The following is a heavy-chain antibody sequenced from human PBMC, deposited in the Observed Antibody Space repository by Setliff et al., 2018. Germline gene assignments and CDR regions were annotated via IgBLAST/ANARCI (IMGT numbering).Heavy chain of an antibody. V-gene: IGHV4-61*02. CDR1: GDSISRAKYY. Sequence: SETLSLTCTVSGDSISRAKYYWSWIRQSAGKGLECIGRIYTDGSTKYNPSLNSRVTLLIDTAKNQISLRLSSVTAADTAVYYCARHPDVWGKGTTVTVSS. CDR2: IYTDGST. J-gene: IGHJ6*03. CDR3: ARHPDV.